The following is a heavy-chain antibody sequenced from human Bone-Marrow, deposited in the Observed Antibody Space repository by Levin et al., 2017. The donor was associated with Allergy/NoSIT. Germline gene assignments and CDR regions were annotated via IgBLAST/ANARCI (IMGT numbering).Heavy chain of an antibody. CDR2: ISGNSHYV. J-gene: IGHJ6*02. V-gene: IGHV3-21*06. Sequence: SGGSLRLSCRGSGFDFNTHDMNWVRQAPGQGLEWVSSISGNSHYVYYADSVKGRFSISRDHAKNSMFLHMNSLRVEDTAVYYCARSQGRSAWSYYYYGMAVWRRGTTLTVSS. CDR1: GFDFNTHD. CDR3: ARSQGRSAWSYYYYGMAV. D-gene: IGHD3-10*01.